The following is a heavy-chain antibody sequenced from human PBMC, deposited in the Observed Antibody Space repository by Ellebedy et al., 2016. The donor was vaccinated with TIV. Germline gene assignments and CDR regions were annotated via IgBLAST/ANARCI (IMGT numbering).Heavy chain of an antibody. CDR3: ARGQSFQYWLNLDY. D-gene: IGHD2-8*02. V-gene: IGHV1-2*04. CDR2: NNVNTGAT. CDR1: GFTFTDYY. J-gene: IGHJ4*02. Sequence: AASVKVSCKASGFTFTDYYLHWVRQAPGQGLEWVGRNNVNTGATNYAQNFQGWVTMTRDTSISTAYLELTTLKSDDTAVYYCARGQSFQYWLNLDYWGQGTLVTVPS.